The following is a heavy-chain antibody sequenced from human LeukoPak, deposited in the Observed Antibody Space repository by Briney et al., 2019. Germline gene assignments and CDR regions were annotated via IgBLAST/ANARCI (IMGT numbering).Heavy chain of an antibody. CDR1: GFTFSSYW. CDR3: ARDTNGWNDY. Sequence: GGSLRLSCAASGFTFSSYWMTWVRQAPGKGLEWVANIKQDGSVKQYVGSVKDRFTISRDNAKNSLYLQMNSLRAEDTAVYYCARDTNGWNDYWGQGTLVTVSS. V-gene: IGHV3-7*01. D-gene: IGHD2-8*01. CDR2: IKQDGSVK. J-gene: IGHJ4*02.